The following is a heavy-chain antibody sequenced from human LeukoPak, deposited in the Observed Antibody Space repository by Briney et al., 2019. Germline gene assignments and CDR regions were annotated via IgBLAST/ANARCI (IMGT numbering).Heavy chain of an antibody. J-gene: IGHJ4*02. CDR1: NYSISSGYY. CDR2: IYQSGST. CDR3: AREAEWASSWVDY. Sequence: PSETLSLTCTVSNYSISSGYYWGWIRQPPGKGLEFIGSIYQSGSTYYNPSLESRVTISVDTSRNQFSLKLSSVTAADTAVYLCAREAEWASSWVDYWGQGTLVTVSS. V-gene: IGHV4-38-2*02. D-gene: IGHD6-13*01.